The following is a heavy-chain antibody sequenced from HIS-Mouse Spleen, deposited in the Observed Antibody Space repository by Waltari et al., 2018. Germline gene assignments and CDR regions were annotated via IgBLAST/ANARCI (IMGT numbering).Heavy chain of an antibody. V-gene: IGHV4-39*07. Sequence: QLQLQESGPGLVKPSETLSLTCTVPGGSISSSSYYWGWIRQPPGKGLGWIGSIYYSGRTDTTPSLKSRLTISVDTSKNQFSLKLSSVTAADTAVYYCAREIPYSSSWYDWYFDLWGRGTLVTVSS. CDR3: AREIPYSSSWYDWYFDL. J-gene: IGHJ2*01. D-gene: IGHD6-13*01. CDR1: GGSISSSSYY. CDR2: IYYSGRT.